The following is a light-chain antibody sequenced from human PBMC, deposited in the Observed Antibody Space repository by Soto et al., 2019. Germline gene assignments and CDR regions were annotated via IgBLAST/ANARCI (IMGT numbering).Light chain of an antibody. V-gene: IGKV3-15*01. J-gene: IGKJ1*01. Sequence: IIITQSPTSLSLSPRERATLSCRASQSVSSNLAWYQQKPGQAPRLLIYGASTRATGIPARFSGSGSGTEFTLTISSLQSEDFAVYYCQQYTNWPPWTFGQGTKVDIK. CDR1: QSVSSN. CDR3: QQYTNWPPWT. CDR2: GAS.